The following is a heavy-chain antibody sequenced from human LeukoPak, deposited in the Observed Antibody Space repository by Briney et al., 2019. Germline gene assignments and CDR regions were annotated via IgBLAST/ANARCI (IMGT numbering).Heavy chain of an antibody. CDR2: INPNSGGT. D-gene: IGHD3-22*01. CDR3: ARGGDSSGYYSSYYFDY. J-gene: IGHJ4*02. V-gene: IGHV1-2*02. Sequence: ASVKVSCKASEYTFTGHYMHWVRQAPEQGLEWMGWINPNSGGTNYAQKFQGRVTMTRDTSIYTAYMELSSLRSEDTAVYYCARGGDSSGYYSSYYFDYWGQGTLVTVSS. CDR1: EYTFTGHY.